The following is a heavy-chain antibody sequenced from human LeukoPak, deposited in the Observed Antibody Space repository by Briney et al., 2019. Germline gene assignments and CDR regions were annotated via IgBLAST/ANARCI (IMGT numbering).Heavy chain of an antibody. Sequence: SETLFLTCTVSGGSISSSSYYWGWIRQPPGKGLEWIGSIYYSGSTYYNPSLKSRVTISVDTSKNQFSLKLSSVTAAATAVYYCARGFTMVRGVRWFDPWGQGTLVTVSS. V-gene: IGHV4-39*07. J-gene: IGHJ5*02. CDR2: IYYSGST. CDR3: ARGFTMVRGVRWFDP. CDR1: GGSISSSSYY. D-gene: IGHD3-10*01.